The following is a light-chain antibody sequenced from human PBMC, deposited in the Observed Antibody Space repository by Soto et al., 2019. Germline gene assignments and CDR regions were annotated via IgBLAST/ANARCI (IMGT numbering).Light chain of an antibody. CDR1: SSDLGIYNY. J-gene: IGLJ1*01. Sequence: QSVLTQPASVSGSPGQSIAISCSGSSSDLGIYNYVSWYQQHPGKVPKLIIFAVTNRPSGVSNRFSGSKSGNTASLTISGLQAEDEADYYCSSYTTSSTRVFGTGTKVTAL. CDR2: AVT. CDR3: SSYTTSSTRV. V-gene: IGLV2-14*01.